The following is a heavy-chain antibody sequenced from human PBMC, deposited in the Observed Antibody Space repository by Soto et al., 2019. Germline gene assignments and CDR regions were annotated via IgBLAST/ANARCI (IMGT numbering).Heavy chain of an antibody. V-gene: IGHV1-18*04. D-gene: IGHD2-15*01. Sequence: QIQLVQSGPEVKKPGASVRVSCKTSGYTFSNYGITWVRQAPGQGLEWMGWISAYNGNTNYPQKFQGRVTMTTDTSTSTAYLELRSLRPDDTAVYFCARDGIGGWFPQYCWGQGTLVTVSS. CDR1: GYTFSNYG. J-gene: IGHJ4*02. CDR2: ISAYNGNT. CDR3: ARDGIGGWFPQYC.